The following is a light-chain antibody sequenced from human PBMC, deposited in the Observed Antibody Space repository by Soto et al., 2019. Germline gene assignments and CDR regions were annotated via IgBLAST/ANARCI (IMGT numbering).Light chain of an antibody. CDR3: QQYNNWPHT. J-gene: IGKJ1*01. CDR2: GAS. Sequence: EIVMTQSPATLSVSPGERATLSCRASQSVSSNLAWYQQKPGQAPRLLIYGASTRATGIPARFTGSRSGTEFPPTISSLQSDAFAVYYCQQYNNWPHTFGQGTKVEIK. V-gene: IGKV3-15*01. CDR1: QSVSSN.